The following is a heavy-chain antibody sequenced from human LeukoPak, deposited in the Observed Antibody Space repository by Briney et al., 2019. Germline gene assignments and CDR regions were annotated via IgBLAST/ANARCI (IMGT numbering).Heavy chain of an antibody. CDR3: ARGGDSSGYNWFDP. Sequence: GSLRLSCAASGFTFSGYAMSWIRQPPGKGLEWIGEINHSGSTNYNPSLKSRVTISVDTSKNQFSLKLSSVTAADTAVYYCARGGDSSGYNWFDPWGQGTLVTVPS. D-gene: IGHD3-22*01. V-gene: IGHV4-34*01. J-gene: IGHJ5*02. CDR1: GFTFSGYA. CDR2: INHSGST.